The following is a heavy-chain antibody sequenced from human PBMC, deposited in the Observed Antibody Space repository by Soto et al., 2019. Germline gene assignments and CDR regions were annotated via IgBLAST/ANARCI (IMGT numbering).Heavy chain of an antibody. J-gene: IGHJ6*02. D-gene: IGHD3-22*01. CDR1: GFTFSNYW. Sequence: PGGSLRLSCAASGFTFSNYWMSWVRQALGKGLEWVANIKQGGSEKYYVDSVKGRFTISRDNAKNSLYLQMNSLRAEDTAVYYCARVDSRGYYPYYHYYGMDVWGQGTTVTVSS. CDR2: IKQGGSEK. CDR3: ARVDSRGYYPYYHYYGMDV. V-gene: IGHV3-7*01.